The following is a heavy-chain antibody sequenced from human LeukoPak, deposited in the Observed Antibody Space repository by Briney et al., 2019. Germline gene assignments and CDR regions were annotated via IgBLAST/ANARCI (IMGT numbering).Heavy chain of an antibody. CDR2: FDPEDGET. CDR3: ATDFYGDSNDAFDI. CDR1: GYTLTELS. J-gene: IGHJ3*02. V-gene: IGHV1-24*01. D-gene: IGHD4-17*01. Sequence: ASVKVSCKVSGYTLTELSMHWVRQAPGKGLEWMGGFDPEDGETIYAQKFQGRVTMTEDTSTDTAYMELSSLRSEDTAVYYCATDFYGDSNDAFDIWGQGTMVTVSS.